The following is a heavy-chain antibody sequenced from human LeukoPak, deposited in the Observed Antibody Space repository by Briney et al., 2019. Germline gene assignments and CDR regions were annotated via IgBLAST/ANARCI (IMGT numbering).Heavy chain of an antibody. CDR3: ARHSLIGTTPFDY. V-gene: IGHV1-46*01. J-gene: IGHJ4*02. D-gene: IGHD1-20*01. CDR1: GYTFIKYY. Sequence: ASVKVSCKAFGYTFIKYYIQWVRQAPGQGLEWMGLINPSSGNTHLPQHFQGRVTITRDTSKHTVHTEVSSLRSGDTAVYYLARHSLIGTTPFDYWGRRTLVTVP. CDR2: INPSSGNT.